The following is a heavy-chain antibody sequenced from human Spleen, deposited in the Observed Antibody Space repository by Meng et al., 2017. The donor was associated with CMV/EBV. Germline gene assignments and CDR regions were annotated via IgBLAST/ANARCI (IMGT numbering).Heavy chain of an antibody. V-gene: IGHV3-33*08. CDR2: IWYDGSDK. CDR3: AKSDSGSYYGGSDY. D-gene: IGHD1-26*01. J-gene: IGHJ4*02. Sequence: GGSLRLSCAASGFTFSSYSMNWVRQAPGKGLEWVAVIWYDGSDKYYADSVKGRFTISRDNSKNTVYLQMNSLRAEDTAVYYCAKSDSGSYYGGSDYWGQGTLVTVSS. CDR1: GFTFSSYS.